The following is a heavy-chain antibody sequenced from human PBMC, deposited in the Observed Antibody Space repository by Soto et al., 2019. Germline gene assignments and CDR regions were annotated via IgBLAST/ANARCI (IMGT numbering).Heavy chain of an antibody. CDR2: ISGSGGST. D-gene: IGHD5-12*01. CDR3: AKGGFWYSGYDYFLDAFDI. V-gene: IGHV3-23*01. CDR1: GFTFSSYA. Sequence: GGSLRLSCAASGFTFSSYAMSWVRQAPGKGLEWVSAISGSGGSTYYADSVKGRFTISRDNSKNTLYLQMNSLRAEDTAVYYCAKGGFWYSGYDYFLDAFDIWGQGTMVTVSS. J-gene: IGHJ3*02.